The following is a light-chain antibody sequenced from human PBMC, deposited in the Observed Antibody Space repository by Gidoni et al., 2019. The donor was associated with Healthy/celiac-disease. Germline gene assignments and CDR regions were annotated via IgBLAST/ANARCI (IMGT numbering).Light chain of an antibody. Sequence: QSVLTPTPSASGPPAQRVTISCSGSSSNIGSNYVYWYQQLPGTAPKLLIYRNNQRPSGVPDRFSGSKSGTSASLAISGLRSEDEADYYCAAWDDSLSGRVFGGGTKLTVL. V-gene: IGLV1-47*01. CDR3: AAWDDSLSGRV. CDR2: RNN. CDR1: SSNIGSNY. J-gene: IGLJ2*01.